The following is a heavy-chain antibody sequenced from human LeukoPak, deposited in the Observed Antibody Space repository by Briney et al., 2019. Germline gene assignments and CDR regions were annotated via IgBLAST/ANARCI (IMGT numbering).Heavy chain of an antibody. CDR2: ISYDGSNK. D-gene: IGHD6-19*01. Sequence: GGSRRLSCAASGFTFSSYGMHWVRQAPGKGLEWVAVISYDGSNKYYADFVKGRFTISRDNSKNTLYLQMNSLRAEDTAVYYCAKDRLAVAGTLILDYWGQGTLVTVSS. V-gene: IGHV3-30*18. J-gene: IGHJ4*02. CDR3: AKDRLAVAGTLILDY. CDR1: GFTFSSYG.